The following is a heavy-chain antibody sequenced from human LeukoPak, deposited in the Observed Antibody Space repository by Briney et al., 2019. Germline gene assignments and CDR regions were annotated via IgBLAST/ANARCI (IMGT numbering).Heavy chain of an antibody. CDR1: GGSFSGYY. CDR2: INHSGST. D-gene: IGHD2-2*01. V-gene: IGHV4-34*01. CDR3: ARGPYCSSTSCYHSGFDY. J-gene: IGHJ4*02. Sequence: SETLSLTCAVYGGSFSGYYWSWIRQPPGKGLEWIGEINHSGSTNYNPSLKSRVTISVGTSKNQFSLKLSSVTAADTAVYYCARGPYCSSTSCYHSGFDYWGQGTLVTVSS.